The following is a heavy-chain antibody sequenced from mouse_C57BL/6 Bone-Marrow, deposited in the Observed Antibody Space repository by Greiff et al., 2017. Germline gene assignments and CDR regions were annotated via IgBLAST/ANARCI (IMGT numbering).Heavy chain of an antibody. D-gene: IGHD1-1*01. Sequence: VQLQQPGAELVRPGSSVKLSCKASGYTFTSYWMHWVKQRPIQGLEWSGNIDPSDSETHYNQKFKDKATLTVDKSSSTAYMQLSSLTSEDSAVYYCAITTVVPYWYFDVWGTGTTVTVSS. J-gene: IGHJ1*03. CDR1: GYTFTSYW. V-gene: IGHV1-52*01. CDR2: IDPSDSET. CDR3: AITTVVPYWYFDV.